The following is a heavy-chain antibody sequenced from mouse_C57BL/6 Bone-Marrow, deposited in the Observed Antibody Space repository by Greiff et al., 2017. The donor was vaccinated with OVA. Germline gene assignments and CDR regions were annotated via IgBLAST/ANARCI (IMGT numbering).Heavy chain of an antibody. CDR2: ISSGGDYI. J-gene: IGHJ1*03. CDR3: TREAGYFDV. CDR1: GFTFSSYA. Sequence: EVMLVESGEGLVKPGGSLKLSCAATGFTFSSYAMSWVRQTPEKRLEWVAYISSGGDYIYYADTVKGRFTISRDNARNTLYLQMSSLKSEDTAMYYCTREAGYFDVWGTGTTVTVSS. V-gene: IGHV5-9-1*02.